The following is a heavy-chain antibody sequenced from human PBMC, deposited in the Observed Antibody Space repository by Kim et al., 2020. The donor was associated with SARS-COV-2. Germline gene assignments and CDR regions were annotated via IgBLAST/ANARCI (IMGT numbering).Heavy chain of an antibody. Sequence: SVKVSCKASGGTFSSYAISWVRQAPGQGLEWMGGIIPIFGTANYAQKFQGRVTITADESTSTAYMELSSLRSEDTAVYYCARDSGHTHRGYYYYGMDVWGQGTTVTVSS. J-gene: IGHJ6*02. CDR1: GGTFSSYA. D-gene: IGHD3-10*01. CDR3: ARDSGHTHRGYYYYGMDV. V-gene: IGHV1-69*13. CDR2: IIPIFGTA.